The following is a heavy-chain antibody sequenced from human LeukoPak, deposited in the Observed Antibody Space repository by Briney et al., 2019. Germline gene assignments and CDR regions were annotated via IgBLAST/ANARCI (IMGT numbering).Heavy chain of an antibody. V-gene: IGHV4-39*01. CDR3: ARQRISTVTTQDYFDY. D-gene: IGHD4-17*01. J-gene: IGHJ4*02. CDR2: IYYSGST. Sequence: SETLSLTCTVSGGSISSSSYYWGWIRQPPGKGLEWIGSIYYSGSTYYNPSLKSRVTISVDTSKNQFSLKLSSVTAADTAVYYCARQRISTVTTQDYFDYWGQGTLVTVPS. CDR1: GGSISSSSYY.